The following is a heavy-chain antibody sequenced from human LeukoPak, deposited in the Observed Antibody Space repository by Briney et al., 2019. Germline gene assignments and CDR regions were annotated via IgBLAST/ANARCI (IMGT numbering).Heavy chain of an antibody. CDR2: ISSSSSYI. D-gene: IGHD3-10*01. CDR3: ARAPGSGSYFDYMDV. CDR1: GFTFSSYS. J-gene: IGHJ6*03. V-gene: IGHV3-21*01. Sequence: GGSLRLSCAASGFTFSSYSMNWVRRAPGKGLEWVASISSSSSYIYYADSVKGRFTISRDNAKNSLYLQMNSLRAEDTAVYYCARAPGSGSYFDYMDVWGKGTTVTVSS.